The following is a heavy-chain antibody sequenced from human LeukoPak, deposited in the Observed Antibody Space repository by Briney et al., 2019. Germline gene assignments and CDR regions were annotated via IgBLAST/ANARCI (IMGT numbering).Heavy chain of an antibody. Sequence: SETLSLTCIVSGSSFSTFYWSWLRQSPGTGLEWIGFVHDTGSTAYNPSLKSRVTISLETSKNQLSLMLTSVTAADTAMYYCARGPYCGGDCYFAYWGQGTLVTVSS. CDR1: GSSFSTFY. D-gene: IGHD2-21*01. CDR2: VHDTGST. CDR3: ARGPYCGGDCYFAY. V-gene: IGHV4-59*01. J-gene: IGHJ4*02.